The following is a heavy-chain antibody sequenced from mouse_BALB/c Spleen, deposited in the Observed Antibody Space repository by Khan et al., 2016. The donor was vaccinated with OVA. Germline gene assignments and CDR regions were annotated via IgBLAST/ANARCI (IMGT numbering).Heavy chain of an antibody. Sequence: QVQLKESGPGLVAPSQSLSITCTVSGFSLSRYSVHWVRQPPGKGLEWLGMMWSGGSTDYNSVLKSRLSISKDNSKSQVFLKMNSLQTDDTAMYYSDRNRDGGSYWYFDVWGAGTTVTVSS. CDR1: GFSLSRYS. D-gene: IGHD3-3*01. J-gene: IGHJ1*01. V-gene: IGHV2-6-4*01. CDR3: DRNRDGGSYWYFDV. CDR2: MWSGGST.